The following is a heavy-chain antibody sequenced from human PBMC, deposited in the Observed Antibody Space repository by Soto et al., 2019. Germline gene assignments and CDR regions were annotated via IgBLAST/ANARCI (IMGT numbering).Heavy chain of an antibody. CDR3: ARGVDYGDPFDY. D-gene: IGHD4-17*01. Sequence: XGSLELSCAASGFTVSSNYMSWVRQAPGKGLEWVSVIYSGGSTYYADSVKGRFTISRDNSKNTLYLQMNSLRAEDTAVYYCARGVDYGDPFDYWGQGTLVTVSS. CDR2: IYSGGST. J-gene: IGHJ4*02. V-gene: IGHV3-53*01. CDR1: GFTVSSNY.